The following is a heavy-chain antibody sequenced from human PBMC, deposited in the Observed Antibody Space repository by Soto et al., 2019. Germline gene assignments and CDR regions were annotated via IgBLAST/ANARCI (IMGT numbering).Heavy chain of an antibody. CDR2: ISAYNGNT. Sequence: GASAKPSWEAPGYRFASRSLSWLRHSTGQGLEWMGWISAYNGNTNYAQKLQGRVTMTTDTSTSTAYMELRSLRSDDTAVYYCARDGITFGGVIVDHYYYYMDVWGKGTTVTVSS. D-gene: IGHD3-16*02. V-gene: IGHV1-18*01. J-gene: IGHJ6*03. CDR3: ARDGITFGGVIVDHYYYYMDV. CDR1: GYRFASRS.